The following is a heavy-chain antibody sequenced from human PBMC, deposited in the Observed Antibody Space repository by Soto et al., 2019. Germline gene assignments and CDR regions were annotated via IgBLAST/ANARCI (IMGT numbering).Heavy chain of an antibody. CDR3: ARDPPHGGTSSWDADS. J-gene: IGHJ4*02. CDR2: ISSSGSFL. CDR1: GFTFSGSS. D-gene: IGHD1-26*01. Sequence: LRLSCAASGFTFSGSSMNWVRQTAGKGLEWVSSISSSGSFLSYADSVKGRFTISRDNARNSLYLQMNNLRVADTALYYCARDPPHGGTSSWDADSWGQGTLVTVSS. V-gene: IGHV3-21*01.